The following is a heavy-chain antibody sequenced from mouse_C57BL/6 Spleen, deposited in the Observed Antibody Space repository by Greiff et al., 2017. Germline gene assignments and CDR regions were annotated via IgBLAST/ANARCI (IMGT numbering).Heavy chain of an antibody. D-gene: IGHD2-4*01. CDR1: GYTFTSYW. V-gene: IGHV1-64*01. J-gene: IGHJ4*01. CDR2: IHPNSGST. Sequence: VQLQQPGAELVKPGASVKLSCKASGYTFTSYWMHWVKQRPGQGLEWIGMIHPNSGSTNYNEKFKSKATLTVDKSSSTAYMQLRSLTSEDSAVYYCARGDYPYYAMDYWGQGTSVTVSS. CDR3: ARGDYPYYAMDY.